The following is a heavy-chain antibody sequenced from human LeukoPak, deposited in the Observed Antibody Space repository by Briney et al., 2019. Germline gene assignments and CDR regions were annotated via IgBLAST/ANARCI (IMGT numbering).Heavy chain of an antibody. CDR3: ARDQGGGSAFDI. D-gene: IGHD1-26*01. CDR2: INPHSGGT. V-gene: IGHV1-2*02. Sequence: EASVKVSCKASGYTFTGYYMHWVRQAPGQGLEWMGWINPHSGGTNYAQKFQGRVTMTRDTSISTAYMELSRLRSDDTAAYYCARDQGGGSAFDIWGQGTMVTVSS. CDR1: GYTFTGYY. J-gene: IGHJ3*02.